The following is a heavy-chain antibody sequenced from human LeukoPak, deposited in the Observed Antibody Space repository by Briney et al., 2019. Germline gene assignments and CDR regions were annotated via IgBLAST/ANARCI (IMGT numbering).Heavy chain of an antibody. J-gene: IGHJ6*02. CDR1: GGSFSGYY. D-gene: IGHD3-10*01. CDR3: ARALGGVRGVIGGMDV. V-gene: IGHV4-34*01. CDR2: INHSGST. Sequence: PSETLSLTCAVYGGSFSGYYWSWIRQSPGKGLEWIGEINHSGSTNYNPPLKSRVTMSVDTSKNQFSLNLSSVTAADTAVYYCARALGGVRGVIGGMDVWGQGTTVTVSS.